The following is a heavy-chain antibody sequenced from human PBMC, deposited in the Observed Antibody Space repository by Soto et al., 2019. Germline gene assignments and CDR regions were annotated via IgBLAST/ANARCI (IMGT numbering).Heavy chain of an antibody. D-gene: IGHD6-13*01. V-gene: IGHV3-30-3*01. CDR3: ARDPRLAIAGDY. CDR1: GFTFSSYA. J-gene: IGHJ4*02. Sequence: QVQLVESGGGVVQPGRSLRLSCAASGFTFSSYAMHWVRQAPGKGLEWVAVISYDGSNKYYADSVKGRFTISRDNSKNTLYLQMNSLRAEDTAVYYRARDPRLAIAGDYWGQGTLVTVSS. CDR2: ISYDGSNK.